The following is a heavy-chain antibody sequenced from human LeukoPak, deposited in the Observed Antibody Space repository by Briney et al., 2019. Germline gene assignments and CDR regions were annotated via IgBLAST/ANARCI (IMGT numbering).Heavy chain of an antibody. J-gene: IGHJ4*02. D-gene: IGHD3-22*01. CDR3: ARGHDSSGSLGY. Sequence: GGSLRLSCAASGLTFSNYAMHWVRQAPGKGLEWVAVISYDGSNQYYADSVKGRFTISRDNSKNTLYLQMNSLRAEDTAVYYCARGHDSSGSLGYWGQGTLVTVSS. CDR1: GLTFSNYA. CDR2: ISYDGSNQ. V-gene: IGHV3-30*01.